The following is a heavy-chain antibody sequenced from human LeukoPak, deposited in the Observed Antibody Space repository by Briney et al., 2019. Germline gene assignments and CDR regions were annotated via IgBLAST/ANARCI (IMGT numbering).Heavy chain of an antibody. CDR1: GGTFSTFG. CDR3: ARETGYAYGRAPLDY. CDR2: IIPMSGTV. J-gene: IGHJ4*02. Sequence: SVKVSCKASGGTFSTFGISWVRQAPGQGLEWMGGIIPMSGTVNNAQKFQGRVTITADKSTGTAYMELSSLRSDDTAVYYCARETGYAYGRAPLDYRGQGTLVTVSS. D-gene: IGHD5-18*01. V-gene: IGHV1-69*06.